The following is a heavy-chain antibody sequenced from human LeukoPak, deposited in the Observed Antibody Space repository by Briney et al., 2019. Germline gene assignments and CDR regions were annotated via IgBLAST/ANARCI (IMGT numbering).Heavy chain of an antibody. J-gene: IGHJ4*02. CDR2: VYYSGCT. CDR3: ARSIIGTRSKFDY. Sequence: SETLSLTCTVSGGSISSYYWSWIRQPPGKGLEWIGYVYYSGCTNYNPSLKSRVTISVDTSKDHFSLKLSSVTAADTAVYSCARSIIGTRSKFDYWGQGTLVTVSS. V-gene: IGHV4-59*08. D-gene: IGHD1/OR15-1a*01. CDR1: GGSISSYY.